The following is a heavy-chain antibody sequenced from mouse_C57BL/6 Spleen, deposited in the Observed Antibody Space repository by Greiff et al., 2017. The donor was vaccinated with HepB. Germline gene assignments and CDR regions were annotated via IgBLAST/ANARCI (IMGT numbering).Heavy chain of an antibody. Sequence: VQLQQSGPELVKPGASVKISCKASGYAFSSSWMHWVKQRPGKGLEWIGRIYPGDGNTNYNGKFKGKATLTADKSSSTAYMQLSSLTSEDSAVYFCARPTVDWYFDVWGTGTTVTVSS. J-gene: IGHJ1*03. CDR2: IYPGDGNT. V-gene: IGHV1-82*01. D-gene: IGHD1-1*01. CDR3: ARPTVDWYFDV. CDR1: GYAFSSSW.